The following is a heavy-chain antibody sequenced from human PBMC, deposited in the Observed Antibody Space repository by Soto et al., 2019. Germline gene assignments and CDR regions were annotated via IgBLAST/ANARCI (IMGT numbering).Heavy chain of an antibody. CDR3: AKEGGLSGSYYISSSYYFDS. D-gene: IGHD1-26*01. J-gene: IGHJ4*02. Sequence: QVQLVESGGGVVQPGRSLRLSCVASGFTFSSYGMHWVRQAPGKGLEWVAIISYDGSNTYYADSVKGRFTISRDNSKNTRYLQMNSPRAEDTSVYYCAKEGGLSGSYYISSSYYFDSWGQGTLVTVSS. CDR2: ISYDGSNT. V-gene: IGHV3-30*18. CDR1: GFTFSSYG.